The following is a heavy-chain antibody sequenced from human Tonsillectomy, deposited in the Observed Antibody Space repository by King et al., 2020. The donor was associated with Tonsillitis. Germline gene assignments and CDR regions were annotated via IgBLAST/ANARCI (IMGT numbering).Heavy chain of an antibody. CDR3: ARERSSFVSGYPLDY. CDR1: GFTFSSYG. V-gene: IGHV3-33*08. D-gene: IGHD3-3*01. Sequence: VQLVESGGGVVQPGRSLRLSCAASGFTFSSYGMHWVRQAPGKGLEWVAVIWYDGSNKYYADPVKGRFTISRDNSKNTLSLQMNSLRAEDTAVYYCARERSSFVSGYPLDYWGQGNLVTVSS. J-gene: IGHJ4*02. CDR2: IWYDGSNK.